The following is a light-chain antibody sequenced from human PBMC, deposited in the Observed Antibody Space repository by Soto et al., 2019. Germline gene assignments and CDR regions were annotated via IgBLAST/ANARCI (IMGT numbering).Light chain of an antibody. V-gene: IGKV1-12*01. CDR2: AAS. J-gene: IGKJ5*01. Sequence: DIQMTQSPSAVSASVGYRVTISCRASQDISNWLAWYQQKTGEAPKFLIYAASNLHSGVPSKFSVSGYGTDFTLPISSLQPEDFAVYYCQQARRIPITFGQGTRREI. CDR3: QQARRIPIT. CDR1: QDISNW.